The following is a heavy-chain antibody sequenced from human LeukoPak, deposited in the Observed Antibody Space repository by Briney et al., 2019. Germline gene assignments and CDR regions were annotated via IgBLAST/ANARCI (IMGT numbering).Heavy chain of an antibody. Sequence: GGSLRLSCAASGFTFDDYGMSWVRQAPGKGLEWVSGINWNGGSTGYADSVKGRFTNSRDNSKNTLYLQMNSLRAEDTAVYYCASEGYDYVWGSLHYYWGQGTLVTVSS. CDR2: INWNGGST. CDR1: GFTFDDYG. CDR3: ASEGYDYVWGSLHYY. D-gene: IGHD3-16*01. J-gene: IGHJ4*02. V-gene: IGHV3-20*04.